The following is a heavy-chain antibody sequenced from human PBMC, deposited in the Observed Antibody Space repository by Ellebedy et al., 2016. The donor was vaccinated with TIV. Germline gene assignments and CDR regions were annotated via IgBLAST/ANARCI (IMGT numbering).Heavy chain of an antibody. Sequence: GGSLRLSCVASGFTFRSNWMHWVHQVPGKRLQWVARIDDDGRSVSYADSVKGRFTISRDNAKNTLHLQMNSLRAEDTAVYYCARNDILDYWGQGSLVTVS. V-gene: IGHV3-74*01. CDR1: GFTFRSNW. CDR3: ARNDILDY. D-gene: IGHD3-9*01. CDR2: IDDDGRSV. J-gene: IGHJ4*02.